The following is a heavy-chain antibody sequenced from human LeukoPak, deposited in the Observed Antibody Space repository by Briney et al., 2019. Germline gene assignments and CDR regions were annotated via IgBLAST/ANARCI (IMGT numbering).Heavy chain of an antibody. CDR3: ARGSSSWIYYYYGMDV. CDR1: GFTFSSYW. V-gene: IGHV3-7*01. D-gene: IGHD6-13*01. CDR2: IKQDGSEK. Sequence: GGSLRLSCAASGFTFSSYWMSWVRQAPGKGLEWVANIKQDGSEKYYVDSVKGRFTISRDNAKNSLYLQMNSLRAEDTAIYYCARGSSSWIYYYYGMDVWGQGTTVTVSS. J-gene: IGHJ6*02.